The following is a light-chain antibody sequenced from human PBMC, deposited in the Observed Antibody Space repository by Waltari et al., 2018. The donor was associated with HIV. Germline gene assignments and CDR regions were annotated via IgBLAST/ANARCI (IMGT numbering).Light chain of an antibody. Sequence: QSALTQPRSLSGSPGQSVTISCTGTDSDVSWYRIIPGQAPKLIIYDVNQRPSGFPDRFSGSQSGNTASLTISGLQPEDEADYYCCAYADSYTLLVVFGGGTKLTVL. CDR2: DVN. CDR3: CAYADSYTLLVV. J-gene: IGLJ2*01. V-gene: IGLV2-11*01. CDR1: DSDV.